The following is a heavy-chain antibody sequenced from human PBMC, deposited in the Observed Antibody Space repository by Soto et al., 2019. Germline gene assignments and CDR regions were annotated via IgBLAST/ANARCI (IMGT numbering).Heavy chain of an antibody. V-gene: IGHV1-24*01. Sequence: ASVKVSCKVSGYTLTELSMHWVRQAPGKGLEWMGGFDPEDGETIYAQKFQGRVTMTEDTSTDTAYMELSSLRSEDTAVYYCATFATTYIQPDSSGSFDYWGQGTLATVSS. CDR1: GYTLTELS. D-gene: IGHD3-22*01. CDR2: FDPEDGET. CDR3: ATFATTYIQPDSSGSFDY. J-gene: IGHJ4*02.